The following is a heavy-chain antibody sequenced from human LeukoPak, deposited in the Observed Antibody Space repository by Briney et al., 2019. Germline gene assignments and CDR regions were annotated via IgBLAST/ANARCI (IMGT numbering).Heavy chain of an antibody. J-gene: IGHJ5*02. D-gene: IGHD6-19*01. V-gene: IGHV1-69*06. Sequence: SVKVSCKASGGTFSSYAISWVRQAPGQGLEWMGGIIPIFGTANYAQKFQGRVTMTADKSTSTAYMELSSLRSEDTAVYYCARPGGYSSGWYWFDPWGQGTLVTVSS. CDR3: ARPGGYSSGWYWFDP. CDR2: IIPIFGTA. CDR1: GGTFSSYA.